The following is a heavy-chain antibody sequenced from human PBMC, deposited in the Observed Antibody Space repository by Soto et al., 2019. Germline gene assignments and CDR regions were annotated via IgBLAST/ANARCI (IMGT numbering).Heavy chain of an antibody. J-gene: IGHJ6*02. CDR2: INPNSGGT. D-gene: IGHD3-22*01. Sequence: SSVKVSCKASGYTFTGDYMHWVRQAPGQGLEWMGWINPNSGGTNYAQKFQGRVNMTRDTSISTAYMELSRLRSDDTAVYYCARGESDSSGYYFYYYYGMDVWG. CDR3: ARGESDSSGYYFYYYYGMDV. CDR1: GYTFTGDY. V-gene: IGHV1-2*02.